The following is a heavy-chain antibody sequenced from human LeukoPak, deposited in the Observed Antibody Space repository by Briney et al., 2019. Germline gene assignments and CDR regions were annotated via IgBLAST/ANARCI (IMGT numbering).Heavy chain of an antibody. CDR3: AKAQSGYTSFDY. J-gene: IGHJ4*02. CDR2: ISGGGLST. CDR1: GFTFSSYA. Sequence: PGGSLRLSCAASGFTFSSYAMSWVRQAPGKGLEWVSTISGGGLSTYYADSVKGRFTTSRDNSKSTLYLQMTSLRAEDTAVYYCAKAQSGYTSFDYWGQGTLVAVSS. V-gene: IGHV3-23*01. D-gene: IGHD5-18*01.